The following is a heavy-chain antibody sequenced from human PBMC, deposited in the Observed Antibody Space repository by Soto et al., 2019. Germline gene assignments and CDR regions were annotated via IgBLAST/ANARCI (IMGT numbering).Heavy chain of an antibody. Sequence: QVQLVQSGAEVKKPGSSVKVSCKASGGTFSSDSFSWVRQAPGLGLEWMGGIIPMFDTPIYAQKFQDRDTITADESTSTAYMQLSSLRSGDTAVYYCARSGGLDRDFNYWGQGSLVTVSS. CDR2: IIPMFDTP. D-gene: IGHD2-15*01. CDR3: ARSGGLDRDFNY. J-gene: IGHJ4*02. CDR1: GGTFSSDS. V-gene: IGHV1-69*12.